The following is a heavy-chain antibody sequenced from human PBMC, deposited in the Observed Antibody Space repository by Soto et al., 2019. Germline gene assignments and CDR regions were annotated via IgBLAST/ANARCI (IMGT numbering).Heavy chain of an antibody. V-gene: IGHV3-66*01. CDR1: GFTVSNSF. CDR3: VRDFLGVTASWVGFDI. J-gene: IGHJ3*02. D-gene: IGHD2-21*02. Sequence: DVQLVESGGDLVQPGGSLRLSCAASGFTVSNSFMSWVRQAPGEGLEWVSIIKNSAGTDYADSVRGRFIISTDNSKSTVYLQMNSLRVEDTAVYYCVRDFLGVTASWVGFDIWGQGTKVTVSS. CDR2: IKNSAGT.